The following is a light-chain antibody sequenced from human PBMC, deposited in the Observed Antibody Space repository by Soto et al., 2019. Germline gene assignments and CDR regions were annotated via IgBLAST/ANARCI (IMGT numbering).Light chain of an antibody. Sequence: EIVMTQSPATLSVSPGERATLSCRASQSVSSNLAWYQQKPGQDPRLLIYGASTRATGIPARFSGSGSGTELTLTISSLQSEDFAVYYCQQYNNWPPRDTFGQGTKLVIK. CDR3: QQYNNWPPRDT. CDR2: GAS. CDR1: QSVSSN. V-gene: IGKV3-15*01. J-gene: IGKJ2*01.